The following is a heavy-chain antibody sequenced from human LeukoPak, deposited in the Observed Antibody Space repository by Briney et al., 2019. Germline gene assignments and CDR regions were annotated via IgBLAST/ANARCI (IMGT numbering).Heavy chain of an antibody. CDR1: GFTFSSYG. CDR3: AKAGPRYSSSSDPSQFFDY. Sequence: PGRSLRLSCAASGFTFSSYGIHWVRQAPGKGLEWVAVIWYDGSNKYYADSVKGRFTISRDNSKNTLYLQMNSLRAEDTAVYYCAKAGPRYSSSSDPSQFFDYWGQGTLVTVSS. V-gene: IGHV3-33*06. D-gene: IGHD6-6*01. CDR2: IWYDGSNK. J-gene: IGHJ4*02.